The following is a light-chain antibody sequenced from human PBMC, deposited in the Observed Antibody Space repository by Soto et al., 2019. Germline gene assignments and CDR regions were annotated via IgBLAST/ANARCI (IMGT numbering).Light chain of an antibody. V-gene: IGKV1-5*01. J-gene: IGKJ1*01. CDR1: QTISSW. CDR3: LQYYNFSWT. Sequence: DIQMTQSPSTLSGSVGDRVTITCRASQTISSWLAWYQQKPGKAPKLLIYAASSLQSGVPSRFSGSGSGTDFTLTISSLQPDDFATYYCLQYYNFSWTFGQGTKVDIK. CDR2: AAS.